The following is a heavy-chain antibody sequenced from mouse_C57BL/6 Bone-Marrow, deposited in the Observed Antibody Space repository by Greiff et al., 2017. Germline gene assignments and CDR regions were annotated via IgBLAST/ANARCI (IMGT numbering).Heavy chain of an antibody. V-gene: IGHV1-50*01. J-gene: IGHJ2*01. Sequence: VQLQQPGAELVKPGASVKLSCKASGYTFTSYWMKWVKQRPGQGLEWIGEIDPSDSYANYNQKFKGKATLTVDPSSSTAYMQLSSLTSEDSAVYYCARSNYDYWGQGTTLTVSS. CDR2: IDPSDSYA. CDR3: ARSNYDY. D-gene: IGHD2-5*01. CDR1: GYTFTSYW.